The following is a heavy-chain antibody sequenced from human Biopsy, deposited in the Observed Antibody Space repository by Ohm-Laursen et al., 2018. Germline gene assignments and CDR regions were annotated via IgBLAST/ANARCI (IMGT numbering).Heavy chain of an antibody. V-gene: IGHV1-46*01. CDR1: GYSFTSYY. D-gene: IGHD4-17*01. CDR3: ARDPHGEGRDYGSYFDY. CDR2: INPSGSTT. J-gene: IGHJ4*02. Sequence: AASVKVSCKASGYSFTSYYMHWVRQAPGQGLEWMGMINPSGSTTSYLQIFQDRVTVTTDTSTTTAYMDLRSLRSDDTAVYYCARDPHGEGRDYGSYFDYWGQGTLVTVSS.